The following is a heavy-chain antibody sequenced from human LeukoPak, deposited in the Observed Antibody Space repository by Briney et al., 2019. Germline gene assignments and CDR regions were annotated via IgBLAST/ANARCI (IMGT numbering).Heavy chain of an antibody. V-gene: IGHV3-15*01. CDR2: IKRKADGGTA. CDR3: TTLPDCATTSCLY. Sequence: GGSLRLSCAASGFIFNNAWTTWVRQAPGKGLEWVGRIKRKADGGTADYAAPVKGRFTISRDDSKNTLYLQMNSLKTEDTAVYYCTTLPDCATTSCLYWGQGTLVTVSS. D-gene: IGHD2-2*01. J-gene: IGHJ4*02. CDR1: GFIFNNAW.